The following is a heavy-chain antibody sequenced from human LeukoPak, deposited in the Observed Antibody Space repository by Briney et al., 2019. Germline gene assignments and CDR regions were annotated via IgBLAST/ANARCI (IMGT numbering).Heavy chain of an antibody. CDR3: ARTRIVGAAGFDY. CDR2: IYHSGST. J-gene: IGHJ4*02. CDR1: GGSISSSNW. D-gene: IGHD1-26*01. V-gene: IGHV4-4*02. Sequence: KISATLSLTCAVSGGSISSSNWWRWVRQPPGKGLEWIGEIYHSGSTNYNPSLKSRVTISVDKSKNQFSLKLSSVTAADTAVYYCARTRIVGAAGFDYWGQGTLVTVSS.